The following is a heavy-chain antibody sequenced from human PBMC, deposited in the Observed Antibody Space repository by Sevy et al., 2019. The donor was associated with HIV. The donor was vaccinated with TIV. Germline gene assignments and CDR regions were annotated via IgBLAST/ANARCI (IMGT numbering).Heavy chain of an antibody. D-gene: IGHD6-13*01. CDR2: ISSSGSTI. CDR3: ARGGIAAADPTHYYYYGMDV. Sequence: GGSLRLSCAASGFTFSDYYMSWIRQAPGKGLEWVSYISSSGSTIYYADSVKGRFTISRDNAKNSLYLQMNSLRAEDTAVYYCARGGIAAADPTHYYYYGMDVWGQGTTVTVSS. V-gene: IGHV3-11*01. CDR1: GFTFSDYY. J-gene: IGHJ6*02.